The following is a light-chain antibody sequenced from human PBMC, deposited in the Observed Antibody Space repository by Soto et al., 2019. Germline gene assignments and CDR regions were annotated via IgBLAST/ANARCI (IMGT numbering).Light chain of an antibody. J-gene: IGLJ2*01. Sequence: SYELTQPPSVSGSPGQTATITFGGSNIGSKSVHWYQQRPGQAPVLVVYDDRDRPSGIPDRFSGSNSGNTATLTISRVEVGDEADYHCQEWDSTLDQWIFGGGTKLTVL. CDR3: QEWDSTLDQWI. CDR2: DDR. V-gene: IGLV3-21*02. CDR1: NIGSKS.